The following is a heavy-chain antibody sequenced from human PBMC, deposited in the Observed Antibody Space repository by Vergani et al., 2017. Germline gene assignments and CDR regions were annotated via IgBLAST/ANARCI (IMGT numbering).Heavy chain of an antibody. CDR3: ARDRGLAGSDYYAFGY. CDR1: GASINSGGYY. CDR2: IYYSGNT. V-gene: IGHV4-31*03. Sequence: QVQLQESGPGLVTPSQTLSLTCSVSGASINSGGYYWSWIRQSQGGGLDWIGYIYYSGNTYYNPSFKSRVIISVDTSKNRIYLDLNSVTDADTAVYYCARDRGLAGSDYYAFGYWGQGTLVTVSS. D-gene: IGHD6-13*01. J-gene: IGHJ4*02.